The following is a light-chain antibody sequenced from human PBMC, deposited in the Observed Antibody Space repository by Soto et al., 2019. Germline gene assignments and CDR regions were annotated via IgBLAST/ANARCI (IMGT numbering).Light chain of an antibody. V-gene: IGKV3-20*01. CDR1: QSISSTL. CDR2: SSS. J-gene: IGKJ5*01. CDR3: QQYGSSLIT. Sequence: EIELTQSPGTLSLSPGERATLSCKASQSISSTLLAWYQQKTGQAPRLLIYSSSIRATGIPDRFSGSGSGTDFTLTISRLEPEDFAVYYCQQYGSSLITFGQGTRLENK.